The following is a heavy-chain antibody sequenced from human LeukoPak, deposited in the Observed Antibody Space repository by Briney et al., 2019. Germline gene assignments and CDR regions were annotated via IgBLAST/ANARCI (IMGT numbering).Heavy chain of an antibody. D-gene: IGHD1-26*01. CDR1: GFTFSSYS. CDR3: ASSGSYRFDY. Sequence: GGSLRLSCAASGFTFSSYSMNWVRQAPGKGLEWVSHITASGTAMFYADSVKGRFTISRDNAKNSPYLQMNSLRDEDTAVYYCASSGSYRFDYWGQGTLATVSS. CDR2: ITASGTAM. J-gene: IGHJ4*02. V-gene: IGHV3-48*02.